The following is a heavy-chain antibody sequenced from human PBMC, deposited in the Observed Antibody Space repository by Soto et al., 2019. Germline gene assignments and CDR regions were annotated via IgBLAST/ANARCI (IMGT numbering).Heavy chain of an antibody. CDR3: ARGPGGPDGPGDY. J-gene: IGHJ4*02. Sequence: QVQLVQYGAEVKKPGASVKVSCRASRYTFTNCAMHWVRQAPGQRIEWMGWINAGNGNTKYSQKFQGRVTSTRDTSASTAYMDLSSLRSEDTAVYYCARGPGGPDGPGDYWGQGTLVTVSS. D-gene: IGHD2-15*01. CDR2: INAGNGNT. V-gene: IGHV1-3*01. CDR1: RYTFTNCA.